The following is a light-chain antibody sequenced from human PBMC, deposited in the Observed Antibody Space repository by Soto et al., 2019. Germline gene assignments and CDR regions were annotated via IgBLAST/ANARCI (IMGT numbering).Light chain of an antibody. CDR3: QQYNNWPPWT. J-gene: IGKJ1*01. V-gene: IGKV3-15*01. Sequence: ILMTQSPATLSVSPGERATLSCRASQSVSNNLAWYQKKPGQAPRLLIYDASTSATGIPARFSGSGSGTGFTLTISGLQSEDFAVYYCQQYNNWPPWTFGQGTKVEIK. CDR1: QSVSNN. CDR2: DAS.